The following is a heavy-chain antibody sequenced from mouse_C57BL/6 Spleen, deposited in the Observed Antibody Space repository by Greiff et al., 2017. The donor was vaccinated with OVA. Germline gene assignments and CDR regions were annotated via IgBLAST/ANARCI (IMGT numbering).Heavy chain of an antibody. CDR1: GYSITSGYY. J-gene: IGHJ3*01. CDR3: ARDLDGYYEAAY. D-gene: IGHD2-3*01. V-gene: IGHV3-6*01. CDR2: ISYDGSN. Sequence: EVKVEESGPGLVKPSQSLSLTCSVTGYSITSGYYWNWIRQFPGNKLEWMGYISYDGSNNYNPSLKNRISITRDTSKNQFFLKLNSVTTEDTATYYCARDLDGYYEAAYWGQGTLVTVSA.